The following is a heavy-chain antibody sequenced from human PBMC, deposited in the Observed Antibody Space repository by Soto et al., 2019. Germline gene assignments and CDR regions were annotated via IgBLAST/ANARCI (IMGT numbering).Heavy chain of an antibody. CDR3: ARDSPPVDY. V-gene: IGHV1-18*01. CDR1: GYTFSSYG. Sequence: QVQLVQSGAEVKKPGASVKVSCKASGYTFSSYGISWVRQAPGQGLEWMGWISAYNGNIKYTQKLQCRVTMTTDTSTSTAYMELRSMSSEDTAVYYCARDSPPVDYWGQGTLVTLSS. J-gene: IGHJ4*02. CDR2: ISAYNGNI.